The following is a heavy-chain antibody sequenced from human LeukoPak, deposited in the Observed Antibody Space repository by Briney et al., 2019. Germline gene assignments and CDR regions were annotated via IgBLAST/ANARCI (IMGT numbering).Heavy chain of an antibody. CDR3: AGQFDSGGSYFY. J-gene: IGHJ4*02. V-gene: IGHV4-38-2*02. CDR2: IYHSGST. D-gene: IGHD3-22*01. Sequence: TSETLFLTCTVSGSGYSISGGYYWGWIRQPPGKGLEWIGSIYHSGSTYYNPSLKSRLTISVDTSKNQFSLKLNSVTAADTAVYYCAGQFDSGGSYFYWGQGTLVTVSS. CDR1: GSGYSISGGYY.